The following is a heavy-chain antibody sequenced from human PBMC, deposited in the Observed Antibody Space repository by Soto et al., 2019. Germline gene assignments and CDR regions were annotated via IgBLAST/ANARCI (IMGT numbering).Heavy chain of an antibody. D-gene: IGHD2-2*01. CDR2: ISGSGGST. V-gene: IGHV3-23*01. CDR1: GFTFSSYA. J-gene: IGHJ6*02. CDR3: AKAQPIVVVPAASYYYYGMDV. Sequence: GGSLRLSCAASGFTFSSYAMSWVRQAPGKGLEWVSAISGSGGSTYYADSVKGRFTISRDNSKNTLYLQMNSLRAEDTAVYYCAKAQPIVVVPAASYYYYGMDVWGQGTTVTVSS.